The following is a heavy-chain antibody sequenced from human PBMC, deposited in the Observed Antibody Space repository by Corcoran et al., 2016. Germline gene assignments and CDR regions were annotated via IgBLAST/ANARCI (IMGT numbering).Heavy chain of an antibody. J-gene: IGHJ4*02. V-gene: IGHV3-15*01. CDR1: GFTFSNAG. D-gene: IGHD4-17*01. CDR3: TTESRDYGDSVGGFDY. Sequence: EVQLLESGGGLVKPGGSLRLSCAASGFTFSNAGMSWVRQAPGKGLEWVGRIKSKTDGGTTDYAAPVKGRFTISRDDSKNTLYLQMNSLKTADTAVYYCTTESRDYGDSVGGFDYWGQGTLVTVSS. CDR2: IKSKTDGGTT.